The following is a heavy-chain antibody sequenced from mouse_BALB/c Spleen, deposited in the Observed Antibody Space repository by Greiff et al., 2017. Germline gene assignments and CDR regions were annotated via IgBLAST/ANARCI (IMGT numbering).Heavy chain of an antibody. CDR1: GDSITSGY. CDR3: ARYRRGGYAMDY. J-gene: IGHJ4*01. CDR2: ISYSGST. V-gene: IGHV3-8*02. Sequence: EVKVEESGPSLVKPSQTLSLTCSVTGDSITSGYWNWIRKFPGNKLEYMGYISYSGSTYYNPSLKSRISITRDTSKNQYYLQLNSVTTEDTATYYCARYRRGGYAMDYWGQGTSVTVSS.